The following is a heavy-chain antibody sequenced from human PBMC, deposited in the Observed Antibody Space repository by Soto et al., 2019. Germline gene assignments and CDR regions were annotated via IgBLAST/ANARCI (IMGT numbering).Heavy chain of an antibody. Sequence: QVQLVESGGGVVQPGGSLRLSCAASGFTFSGCGMHWVRQAPGKGLEWVAVKSHDGSNKDYADSVKGRFTISRDNSKTTLYLQINSLRPEDAAVYYCAKDVYERRAGYNWADYSYAMDVWGQGTTVTVSS. D-gene: IGHD1-1*01. CDR2: KSHDGSNK. J-gene: IGHJ6*02. V-gene: IGHV3-30*18. CDR1: GFTFSGCG. CDR3: AKDVYERRAGYNWADYSYAMDV.